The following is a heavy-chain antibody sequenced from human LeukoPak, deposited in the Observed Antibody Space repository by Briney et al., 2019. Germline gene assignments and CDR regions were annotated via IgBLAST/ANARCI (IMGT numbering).Heavy chain of an antibody. CDR2: ISWNSGSI. V-gene: IGHV3-9*01. Sequence: GGSLRLSCAASGFTFDDYCMHWVRRAPGKGLEWVSGISWNSGSIGYADSVKGRFTISRDNAKNSLYLQMNSLRAEDTALYYCAKDPTQGEWLVPDYFDYWGQGTLVTVSS. J-gene: IGHJ4*02. CDR1: GFTFDDYC. CDR3: AKDPTQGEWLVPDYFDY. D-gene: IGHD6-19*01.